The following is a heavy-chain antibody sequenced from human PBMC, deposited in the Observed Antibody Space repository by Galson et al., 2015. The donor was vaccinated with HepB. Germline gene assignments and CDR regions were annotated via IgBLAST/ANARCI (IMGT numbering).Heavy chain of an antibody. CDR2: LTGSKSDT. J-gene: IGHJ3*02. D-gene: IGHD4-17*01. CDR1: GFTLSNYA. Sequence: SLRLSCAASGFTLSNYAMTWVRQGPGKELEWVSTLTGSKSDTLYADSVRGRFTISRDNSKNTLFLQMNSLRVDDTAVYYCARDPNGDYVGAFEIWGQGTKVTVSS. CDR3: ARDPNGDYVGAFEI. V-gene: IGHV3-23*01.